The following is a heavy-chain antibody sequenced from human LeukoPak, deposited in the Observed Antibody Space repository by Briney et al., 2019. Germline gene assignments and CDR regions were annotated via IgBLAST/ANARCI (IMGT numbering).Heavy chain of an antibody. D-gene: IGHD3-22*01. Sequence: SETLSLTCTVSGGSISSYYWSWIRQPPGKGLEWIGYIYYSGSTNYNPSLKSRVTISVDTSKNQFSLKLSSVTAADTAVYYCARGRVYYYDSSGYFGVWFDPWGQGTLVTVSS. CDR3: ARGRVYYYDSSGYFGVWFDP. J-gene: IGHJ5*02. CDR2: IYYSGST. CDR1: GGSISSYY. V-gene: IGHV4-59*01.